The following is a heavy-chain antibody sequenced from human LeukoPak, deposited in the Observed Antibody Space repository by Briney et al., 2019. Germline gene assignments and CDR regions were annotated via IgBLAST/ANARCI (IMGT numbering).Heavy chain of an antibody. CDR3: ARAQPRWLQSSPHFDY. J-gene: IGHJ4*02. CDR2: INPNSGGT. V-gene: IGHV1-2*02. Sequence: ASVTVSCKASGYTFTGYYMHWVRQAPGQGLEWMGWINPNSGGTNYAQKFQGRVTMTRDTSISTAYMELSRLRSDDTAVYYCARAQPRWLQSSPHFDYWGQGTLVTVSS. D-gene: IGHD5-24*01. CDR1: GYTFTGYY.